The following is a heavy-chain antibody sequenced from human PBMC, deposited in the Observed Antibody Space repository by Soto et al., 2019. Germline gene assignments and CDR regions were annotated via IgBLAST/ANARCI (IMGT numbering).Heavy chain of an antibody. CDR3: ASGIDP. J-gene: IGHJ5*02. CDR2: IKADGSET. Sequence: EAQLVESGGDLVQPGGSLRLSCAASGFMFSDSWMNWVRQAPGKGLEGVANIKADGSETAYVDSVKGRFTISRDNAKKFLYLQMNSPRVDDTAVYYCASGIDPWGQGTLVTVSS. CDR1: GFMFSDSW. V-gene: IGHV3-7*05.